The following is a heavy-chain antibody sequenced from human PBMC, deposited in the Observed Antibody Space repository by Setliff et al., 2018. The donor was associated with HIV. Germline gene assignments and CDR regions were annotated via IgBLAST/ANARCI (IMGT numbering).Heavy chain of an antibody. CDR1: GGSISSYY. J-gene: IGHJ6*03. CDR3: AREIQFSATTYYYYYMDD. D-gene: IGHD5-18*01. Sequence: SETLSLTCTVSGGSISSYYWSWIRQPAGKGLEWIGRIYASGRTNYNPSLKSRVTLSVDTSKNQFSLKVTSVTAADTAVYYCAREIQFSATTYYYYYMDDWGRGTTFTVSS. V-gene: IGHV4-4*07. CDR2: IYASGRT.